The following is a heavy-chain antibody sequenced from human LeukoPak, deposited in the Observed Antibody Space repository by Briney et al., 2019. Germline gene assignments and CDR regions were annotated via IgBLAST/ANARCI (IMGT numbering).Heavy chain of an antibody. CDR1: GGTFSSYA. Sequence: GASVKVSCKASGGTFSSYAISWVRQAPGQGLEWMGRIIPILGIANYAQKFQGRVTITADKSTSTAYMELSSLRSEDTAAYYCARLNYGSGSYYSLFDYWGQGTLVTVSS. J-gene: IGHJ4*02. V-gene: IGHV1-69*04. D-gene: IGHD3-10*01. CDR3: ARLNYGSGSYYSLFDY. CDR2: IIPILGIA.